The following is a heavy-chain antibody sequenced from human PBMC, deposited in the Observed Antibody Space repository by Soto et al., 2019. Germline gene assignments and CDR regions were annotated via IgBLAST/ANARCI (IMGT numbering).Heavy chain of an antibody. V-gene: IGHV1-58*01. D-gene: IGHD6-6*01. CDR2: IVVGSGNT. CDR1: GFTFTSSA. CDR3: AAEVEYSSSSYYYYGMDV. J-gene: IGHJ6*02. Sequence: SVKISCKASGFTFTSSAVKWVRQAGGQRLEWLGWIVVGSGNTNYAQKFPERVTITRDMSTSTAYMELSSLRSEDTAVYYCAAEVEYSSSSYYYYGMDVWGQGTTVTVSS.